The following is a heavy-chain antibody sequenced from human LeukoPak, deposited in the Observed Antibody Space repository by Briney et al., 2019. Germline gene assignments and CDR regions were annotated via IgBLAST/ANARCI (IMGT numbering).Heavy chain of an antibody. CDR3: TTEGGYCSGGSCYGVDGFDY. V-gene: IGHV3-49*03. D-gene: IGHD2-15*01. Sequence: GGSLRLSCTASGFTFGDYAMSWFRQAPGKGLEWVGFIRSKAYGGTTEYAASVKGRFTISRDDSKSIAYLQMNSLKTEDTAVYYCTTEGGYCSGGSCYGVDGFDYWGQGTLVTVSS. J-gene: IGHJ4*02. CDR2: IRSKAYGGTT. CDR1: GFTFGDYA.